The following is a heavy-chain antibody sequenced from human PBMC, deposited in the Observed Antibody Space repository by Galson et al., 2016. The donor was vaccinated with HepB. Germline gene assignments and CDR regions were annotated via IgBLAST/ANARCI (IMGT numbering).Heavy chain of an antibody. Sequence: SLSLSCAASGFTFNNYAIHWVRQAPGKGLEWVAVISSDGSNKYCVDSVKGRFTISRDNSKNALYLQMNRLRAEDTAVYFCAKDAILGCGRDCYTDFWGQGTLVTVSS. V-gene: IGHV3-30*18. CDR3: AKDAILGCGRDCYTDF. D-gene: IGHD2-21*02. CDR1: GFTFNNYA. CDR2: ISSDGSNK. J-gene: IGHJ4*02.